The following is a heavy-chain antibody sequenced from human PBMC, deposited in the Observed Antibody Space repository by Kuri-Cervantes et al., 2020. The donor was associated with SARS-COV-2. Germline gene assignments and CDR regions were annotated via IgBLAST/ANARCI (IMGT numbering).Heavy chain of an antibody. D-gene: IGHD3-10*01. V-gene: IGHV3-30-3*01. CDR2: ISYDGSNK. J-gene: IGHJ6*02. CDR3: ARDVLLWFGELLGPGYYYGMDV. CDR1: GFTFSSYA. Sequence: GGSLRLSCAASGFTFSSYAMHWVRQAPGKGLEWVAVISYDGSNKYYADSVKGRFTISRDNSKNTPYLQMNSLRAEDTAVYYCARDVLLWFGELLGPGYYYGMDVWGQGTMVTVSS.